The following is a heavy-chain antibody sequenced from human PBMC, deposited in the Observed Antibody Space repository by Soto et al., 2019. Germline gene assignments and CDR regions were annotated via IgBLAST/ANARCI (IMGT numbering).Heavy chain of an antibody. CDR2: ISFDGSKK. Sequence: HPGGSLRLSCAASGFTFSSFGMHCVRQAPGKGLEWVAVISFDGSKKYYADSVKGRFTISRDNSKNTLFLQMNSLRAEDTAVYYCAKDSMGDYYGMDVWGQGTTVTVSS. CDR1: GFTFSSFG. CDR3: AKDSMGDYYGMDV. V-gene: IGHV3-30*18. D-gene: IGHD1-26*01. J-gene: IGHJ6*02.